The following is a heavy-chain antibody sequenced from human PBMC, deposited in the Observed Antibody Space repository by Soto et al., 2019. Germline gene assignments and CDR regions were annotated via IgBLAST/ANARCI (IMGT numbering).Heavy chain of an antibody. V-gene: IGHV4-4*02. CDR2: ICHSGST. CDR1: SGSISSSNW. CDR3: ASLVFDWSQPPYYYYYYMDV. D-gene: IGHD3-9*01. J-gene: IGHJ6*03. Sequence: PSETLSLTCAVSSGSISSSNWWSWVRQPPGKGLEWIGEICHSGSTNYNPSLKSRVTISVDKSKNQFSLKLSSVTAADTAVYYCASLVFDWSQPPYYYYYYMDVWGKGTTVTVSS.